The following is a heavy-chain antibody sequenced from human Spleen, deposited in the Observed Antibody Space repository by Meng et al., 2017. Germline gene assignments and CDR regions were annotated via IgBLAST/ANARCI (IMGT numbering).Heavy chain of an antibody. CDR2: IIPILGIA. V-gene: IGHV1-69*08. Sequence: QVQLVQSGAEVKKPGSSVKVSCKASGGTFSSYTISWVRQAPGQGLEWMGRIIPILGIANYAQKFQGRVTITADKSTSTAYMELSSLRSEDTAVYYCARDPVDTAMLGLVFSPVADWGQGTLVTVSS. CDR1: GGTFSSYT. D-gene: IGHD5-18*01. J-gene: IGHJ4*02. CDR3: ARDPVDTAMLGLVFSPVAD.